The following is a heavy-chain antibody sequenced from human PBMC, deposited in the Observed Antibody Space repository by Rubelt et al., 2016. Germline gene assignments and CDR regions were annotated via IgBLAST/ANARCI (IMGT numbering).Heavy chain of an antibody. CDR3: ARGTTYQLFSDYYFMDV. CDR1: GGSVSNDDYY. Sequence: QMQLQESGPGLVKPSQTLSLTCTVSGGSVSNDDYYWSWVRQLPGEGLEWIGYIHYSGRTHYNPSLKGRISISIDTSKDQFSLKLNAGTAADAAVYFCARGTTYQLFSDYYFMDVWGRGTTVTVSS. CDR2: IHYSGRT. D-gene: IGHD2-2*01. V-gene: IGHV4-31*03. J-gene: IGHJ6*03.